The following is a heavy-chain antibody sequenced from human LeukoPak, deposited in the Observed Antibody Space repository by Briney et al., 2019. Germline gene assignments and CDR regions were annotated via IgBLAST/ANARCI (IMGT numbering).Heavy chain of an antibody. CDR3: ARDPSAGYVTYFDY. J-gene: IGHJ4*02. CDR1: GYSFTAFY. D-gene: IGHD3-16*01. CDR2: IHPRRGDT. V-gene: IGHV1-2*02. Sequence: GASVKVSCKTSGYSFTAFYIHWVRQAPGQGLEWMGWIHPRRGDTNYAQKFQGRVTITADKSTSTAYMELSSLRSDDTAVYYCARDPSAGYVTYFDYWGQGTLVTVSS.